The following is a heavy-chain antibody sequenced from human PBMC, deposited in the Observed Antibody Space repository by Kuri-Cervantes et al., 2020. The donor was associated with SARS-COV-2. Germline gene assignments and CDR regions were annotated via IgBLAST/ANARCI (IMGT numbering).Heavy chain of an antibody. D-gene: IGHD6-19*01. CDR2: IYHSGST. CDR3: ARVPQGSSSGWYSVTSLGEMDY. CDR1: GASISRSTYY. J-gene: IGHJ4*02. V-gene: IGHV4-39*07. Sequence: SETLSLTCTASGASISRSTYYWGWIRQPPGKRLEWSGSIYHSGSTYYNPSLKIRVTISVDTSKNQFSLKLSSVTAADTAVYYCARVPQGSSSGWYSVTSLGEMDYWGQGTLVTVSS.